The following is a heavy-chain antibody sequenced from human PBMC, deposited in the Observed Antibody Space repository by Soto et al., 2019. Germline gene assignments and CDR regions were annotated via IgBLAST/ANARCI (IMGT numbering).Heavy chain of an antibody. V-gene: IGHV4-38-2*02. CDR1: GYSISSGYY. CDR3: ARDPAYGGKHKFYYYYGMDV. J-gene: IGHJ6*02. D-gene: IGHD4-17*01. Sequence: SETLSLTCAVSGYSISSGYYWGWIRQPPGKGLEWIGSIYHSGSTYYNSSLKSRVTISVDTSKNQFSLKLSSVTAADTAVYYCARDPAYGGKHKFYYYYGMDVWGQGTTVTVSS. CDR2: IYHSGST.